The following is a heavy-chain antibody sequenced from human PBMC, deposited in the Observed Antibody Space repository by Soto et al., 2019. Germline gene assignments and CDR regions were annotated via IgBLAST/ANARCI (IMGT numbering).Heavy chain of an antibody. J-gene: IGHJ6*02. CDR3: ARSPITMVRGVIMYYYGMDV. CDR2: IYHSGST. CDR1: GGSISSSNW. V-gene: IGHV4-4*02. Sequence: SQTLSLTCAVSGGSISSSNWWSWVRQPPGKGLEWIGEIYHSGSTNYNPSLKSRVTISVDKSKNQFSLKLSSVTAADTAVYYCARSPITMVRGVIMYYYGMDVWGQGTTVTVSS. D-gene: IGHD3-10*01.